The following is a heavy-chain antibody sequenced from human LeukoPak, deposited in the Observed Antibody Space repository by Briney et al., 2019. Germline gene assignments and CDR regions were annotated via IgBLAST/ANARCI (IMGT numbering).Heavy chain of an antibody. D-gene: IGHD5-12*01. V-gene: IGHV1-8*01. CDR1: GYTFTSYD. J-gene: IGHJ4*02. CDR3: ARGGGYSGYDSLTTGYYFDY. CDR2: MNPNSGNT. Sequence: ASVKVSCKASGYTFTSYDINWVRQATGQGLEWMGWMNPNSGNTGYAQKFQGRVTMTGNTSISTAYMELSSLRSEDTAVYYCARGGGYSGYDSLTTGYYFDYWGQGTLVTVSS.